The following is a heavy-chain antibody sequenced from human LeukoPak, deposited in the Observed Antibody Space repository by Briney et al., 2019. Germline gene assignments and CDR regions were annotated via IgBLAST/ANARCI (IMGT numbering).Heavy chain of an antibody. D-gene: IGHD4-23*01. CDR2: ISWDAVST. V-gene: IGHV3-43D*03. Sequence: GGSLRLSCAASGFTFDDYAMHWVRQAPGKGLEWVSLISWDAVSTFYADSVKGRFTISRDNSKKSLYLQMNSLRPEDSALYYCAKDGDYGGDSRSFDYWGQGTLVTVSS. CDR1: GFTFDDYA. CDR3: AKDGDYGGDSRSFDY. J-gene: IGHJ4*02.